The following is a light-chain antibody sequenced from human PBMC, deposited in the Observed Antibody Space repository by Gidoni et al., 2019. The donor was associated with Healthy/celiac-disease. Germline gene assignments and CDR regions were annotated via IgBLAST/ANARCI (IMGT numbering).Light chain of an antibody. V-gene: IGKV3-11*01. CDR1: QSVSSY. J-gene: IGKJ2*01. CDR2: DAA. CDR3: QQRSNWHT. Sequence: EFVLTQSPATLSLSPGERATLSCSASQSVSSYVAWYQQKPGQAPRLLIYDAANRATGIPARFSGSGSGTDFTLTISSLEPEDFAVYYCQQRSNWHTFGQGTKLEIK.